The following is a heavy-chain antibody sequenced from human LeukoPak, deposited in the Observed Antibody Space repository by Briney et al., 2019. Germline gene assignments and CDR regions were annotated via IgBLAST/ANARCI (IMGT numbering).Heavy chain of an antibody. D-gene: IGHD7-27*01. Sequence: GGSLRLSCAASGFTFSSYAMHWVRQAPGKGLEWVAVISYDGSNKYYADSVKGRFTISRDNSKNTLYLQMNSLRAEDTAVYYCARDTGDPGPLDYWGQGTLVTVSS. V-gene: IGHV3-30*04. CDR2: ISYDGSNK. CDR3: ARDTGDPGPLDY. CDR1: GFTFSSYA. J-gene: IGHJ4*02.